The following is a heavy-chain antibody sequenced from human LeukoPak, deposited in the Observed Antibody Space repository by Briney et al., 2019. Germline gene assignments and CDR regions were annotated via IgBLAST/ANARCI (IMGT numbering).Heavy chain of an antibody. CDR1: GGSISSYY. Sequence: SEALSLTCTVSGGSISSYYWSWIRQPAGKGLEWIGRIYTSGSTNYNPSLKSRVTMSVDKSKNQFSLKLNSVTAADTAVYYCARSLYTAAGPFDYWGQGTLVTVSS. V-gene: IGHV4-4*07. CDR2: IYTSGST. D-gene: IGHD6-13*01. CDR3: ARSLYTAAGPFDY. J-gene: IGHJ4*02.